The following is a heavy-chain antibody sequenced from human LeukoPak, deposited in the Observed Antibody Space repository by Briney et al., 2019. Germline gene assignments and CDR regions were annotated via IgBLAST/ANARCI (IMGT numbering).Heavy chain of an antibody. Sequence: GGSLRLSCAASGFTFSSYSMNWVRQAPGKGLEWVSSISSSSSYTYYADSVKGRFTISRDNAKNSLYLQMNSLRAEDTAVYYCAREDYDYVWGSYRVFDYWGQGTLVTVSS. CDR2: ISSSSSYT. V-gene: IGHV3-21*01. J-gene: IGHJ4*02. CDR3: AREDYDYVWGSYRVFDY. D-gene: IGHD3-16*02. CDR1: GFTFSSYS.